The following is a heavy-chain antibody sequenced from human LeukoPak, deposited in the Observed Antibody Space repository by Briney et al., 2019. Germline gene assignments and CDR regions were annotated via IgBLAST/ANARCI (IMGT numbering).Heavy chain of an antibody. CDR2: IYYSGST. Sequence: KASETLSLTCTVSGGSISSYYWSWIRQPPGKGLEWIGYIYYSGSTNYNPSLKSRVTISVDTSKNQFSLKLSSVTAADTAVYYCASGSDDFWSGYYPFDYWGQGTLVTVSS. J-gene: IGHJ4*02. CDR1: GGSISSYY. D-gene: IGHD3-3*01. CDR3: ASGSDDFWSGYYPFDY. V-gene: IGHV4-59*01.